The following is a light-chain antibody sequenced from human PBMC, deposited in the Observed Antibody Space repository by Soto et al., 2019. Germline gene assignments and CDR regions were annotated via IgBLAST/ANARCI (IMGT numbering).Light chain of an antibody. V-gene: IGKV3-20*01. CDR1: QSVSSTY. Sequence: EIVLTQSPGTLSLSPGERATLSCRASQSVSSTYLAWYQQKPGQAPRLLIYGASSRATGIPDRFSGSGSGTDVTLTISILEPEDFAVYYCQHYGSLVLTFGGGTKVEIK. CDR3: QHYGSLVLT. J-gene: IGKJ4*01. CDR2: GAS.